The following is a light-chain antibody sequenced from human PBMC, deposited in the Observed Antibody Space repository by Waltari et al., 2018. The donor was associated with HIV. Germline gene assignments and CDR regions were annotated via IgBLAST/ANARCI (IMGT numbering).Light chain of an antibody. CDR1: SSHIGPGYH. CDR2: GNS. Sequence: QSVLTQPPSVSGAPGQRVTISCTGSSSHIGPGYHVHSYQQVPGTAPKLLIYGNSNRPSGVPDRFSGSKSGTSASLAITGLQAEDEADYYCQSYDRSLSGWVFGGGTKLTVL. V-gene: IGLV1-40*01. CDR3: QSYDRSLSGWV. J-gene: IGLJ3*02.